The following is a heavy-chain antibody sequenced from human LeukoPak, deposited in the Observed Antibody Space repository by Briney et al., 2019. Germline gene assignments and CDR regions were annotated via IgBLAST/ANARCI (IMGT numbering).Heavy chain of an antibody. CDR2: IHTSGST. J-gene: IGHJ4*02. Sequence: SETLSLTCLVSGGSITGYHWSWIRQPAGKGLQWIGQIHTSGSTKYNPSLESRVALSLDTSNTRSYLDLSSVTAADTAIYYCAGRDQTTGWSFDYWGQGALVTVSS. D-gene: IGHD6-19*01. V-gene: IGHV4-4*07. CDR1: GGSITGYH. CDR3: AGRDQTTGWSFDY.